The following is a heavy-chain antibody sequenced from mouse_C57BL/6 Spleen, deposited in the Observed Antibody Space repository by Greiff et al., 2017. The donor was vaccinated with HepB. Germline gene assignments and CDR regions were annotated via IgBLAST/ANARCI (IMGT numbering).Heavy chain of an antibody. J-gene: IGHJ1*03. V-gene: IGHV7-3*01. Sequence: EVRLVESGGGLVQPGGSLSLSCAASGFTFTDYYMSWVRQPPGKALEWLGFIRNKANGYTTEYSASVKGRFTISRDNSQSILYLQMNALRAEDSATYYCARFHYYGSSQTWYCDVWGTGTTVTVSS. CDR3: ARFHYYGSSQTWYCDV. CDR2: IRNKANGYTT. CDR1: GFTFTDYY. D-gene: IGHD1-1*01.